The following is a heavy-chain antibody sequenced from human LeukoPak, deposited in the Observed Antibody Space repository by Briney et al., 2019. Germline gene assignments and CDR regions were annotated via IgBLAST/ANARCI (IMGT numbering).Heavy chain of an antibody. V-gene: IGHV1-18*01. CDR3: ARELPRYCSGGSCYLGY. J-gene: IGHJ4*02. Sequence: ASVKVSCKASGYTFTSYGISWVRQAPGPGLEWMGWISAYNGNTNYAQKLQGRVTMTTDTSTSTAYMELRSLRSDDTAVYYCARELPRYCSGGSCYLGYWGQGTLVTVSS. D-gene: IGHD2-15*01. CDR2: ISAYNGNT. CDR1: GYTFTSYG.